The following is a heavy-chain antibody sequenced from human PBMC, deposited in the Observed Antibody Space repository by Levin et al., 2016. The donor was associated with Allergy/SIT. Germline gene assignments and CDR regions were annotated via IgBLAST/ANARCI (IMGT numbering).Heavy chain of an antibody. J-gene: IGHJ4*02. CDR2: ISGSGGST. Sequence: GGSLRLSCAASGFTFSSYAMSWVRQAPGKGLEWVSAISGSGGSTYYADSVKGRFTISRDNAKNSLYLQMNSLRAEDTAVYYCARESYYYDSSGYYYLSYYFDYWGQGTLVTVSS. D-gene: IGHD3-22*01. V-gene: IGHV3-23*01. CDR3: ARESYYYDSSGYYYLSYYFDY. CDR1: GFTFSSYA.